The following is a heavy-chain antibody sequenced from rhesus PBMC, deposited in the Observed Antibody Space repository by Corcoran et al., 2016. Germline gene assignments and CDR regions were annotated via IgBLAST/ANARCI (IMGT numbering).Heavy chain of an antibody. Sequence: QLQLQESGPGLVKPSETLSVTCAVSGGSLSRSYWSWIRPPQGKGLEWIVYIYGSGSSTNYNPSLKSRVTLSVDTSKNQLSLKLSSVNTADTAVYYCASFLDWLDYWGQGVLVTVSS. J-gene: IGHJ4*01. CDR1: GGSLSRSY. D-gene: IGHD3-3*01. V-gene: IGHV4-169*01. CDR2: IYGSGSST. CDR3: ASFLDWLDY.